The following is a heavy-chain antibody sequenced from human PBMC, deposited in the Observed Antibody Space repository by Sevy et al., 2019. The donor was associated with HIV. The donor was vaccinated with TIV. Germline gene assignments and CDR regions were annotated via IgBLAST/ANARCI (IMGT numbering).Heavy chain of an antibody. CDR2: ISYSGNT. V-gene: IGHV4-61*01. J-gene: IGHJ6*02. Sequence: SETLSLTCTVSGGSVNSGNYYWTWIRQPPGKGLEWIGYISYSGNTKYNPSLKSRVIISVDTSKTQFSLTLSSVTAADTAVYYCARVREAIYYFGMDVWGQGTTVTVSS. CDR3: ARVREAIYYFGMDV. CDR1: GGSVNSGNYY.